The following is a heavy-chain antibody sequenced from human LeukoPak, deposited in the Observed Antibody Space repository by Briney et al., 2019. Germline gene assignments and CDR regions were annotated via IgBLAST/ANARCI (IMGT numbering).Heavy chain of an antibody. J-gene: IGHJ4*02. V-gene: IGHV3-23*01. D-gene: IGHD6-19*01. CDR3: AKPPLLEQWLSHFDY. CDR1: GFTFSSYA. Sequence: GGSLRLSCAASGFTFSSYAMSWVRQAPGKGLEWVSDISGSGGSTYYADYVKGRFTISRDNSKNTLYLQMNSLRGEDTAVYYFAKPPLLEQWLSHFDYWGQGTLVTVSS. CDR2: ISGSGGST.